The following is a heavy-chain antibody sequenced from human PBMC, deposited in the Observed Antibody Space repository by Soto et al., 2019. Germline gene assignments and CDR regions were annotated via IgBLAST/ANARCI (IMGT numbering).Heavy chain of an antibody. D-gene: IGHD1-1*01. CDR2: ISGSGGST. CDR3: AKERETSQLGAAFDI. CDR1: GFTFSKYA. Sequence: GGSLRLSCAASGFTFSKYAMSWVRQAPGRGLEWVSGISGSGGSTYYADSVKGRFTISRDNSRNTLYLQMNSLRAEDTAVYYCAKERETSQLGAAFDIWGQGTMVTVSS. V-gene: IGHV3-23*01. J-gene: IGHJ3*02.